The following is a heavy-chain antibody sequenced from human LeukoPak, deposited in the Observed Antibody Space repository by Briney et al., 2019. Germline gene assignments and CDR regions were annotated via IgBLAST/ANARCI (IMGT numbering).Heavy chain of an antibody. CDR2: ISSSSSYI. J-gene: IGHJ5*02. V-gene: IGHV3-21*01. Sequence: GGSLRPSCAASGLTFSSYSMNWVRQAPGKGLEWVSSISSSSSYIYYADSVKGRFTISRDNAKNSLYLQMNSLRAEDTAVYYCARSSSPNWFDPWGQGTLVTVSS. CDR1: GLTFSSYS. CDR3: ARSSSPNWFDP. D-gene: IGHD6-13*01.